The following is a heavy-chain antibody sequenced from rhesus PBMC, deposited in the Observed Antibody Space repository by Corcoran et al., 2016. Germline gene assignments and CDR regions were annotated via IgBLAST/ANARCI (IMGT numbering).Heavy chain of an antibody. CDR2: INRGGGST. Sequence: EVQLVETGGGLVQPGGSLKLSCAASGFTFSSYGMSWVRQAPGKGLEWVSAINRGGGSTYYADSVKGRFTIAKDKSKNTLYLQMNSLRAEDTAVYDCAKDPVNTVTPLDYWGQGVLVTVSS. D-gene: IGHD4-23*01. CDR3: AKDPVNTVTPLDY. CDR1: GFTFSSYG. J-gene: IGHJ4*01. V-gene: IGHV3S5*01.